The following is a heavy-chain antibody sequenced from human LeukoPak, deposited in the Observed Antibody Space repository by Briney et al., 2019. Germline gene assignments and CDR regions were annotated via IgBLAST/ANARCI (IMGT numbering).Heavy chain of an antibody. CDR3: ARIGSAAFTDY. CDR1: GFTFSTYA. V-gene: IGHV3-23*01. Sequence: PGGSLRLSCAASGFTFSTYALNWVRQAPGKGLECVSAISDSGGAIFYADSVKGRFTMSRDNSKNSLFLQMNSLRAEDTALYYCARIGSAAFTDYWGQGTLVTVSS. CDR2: ISDSGGAI. D-gene: IGHD3-3*02. J-gene: IGHJ4*02.